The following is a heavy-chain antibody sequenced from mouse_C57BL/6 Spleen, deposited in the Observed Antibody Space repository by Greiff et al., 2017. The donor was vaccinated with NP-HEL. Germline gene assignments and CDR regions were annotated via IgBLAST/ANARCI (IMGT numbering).Heavy chain of an antibody. CDR3: SRHEDRGYGSNLAWFAY. CDR1: GYTFTEYT. D-gene: IGHD1-1*01. V-gene: IGHV1-62-2*01. CDR2: FYPGSGSI. J-gene: IGHJ3*01. Sequence: QVQLQQSGAELVKPGASVKLSCKASGYTFTEYTIHWVKQRSGQGLEWIGWFYPGSGSIKYNEKFKDKATLTADKSSSTVYMELSRLTSEDSAVYFCSRHEDRGYGSNLAWFAYWGQGTLVTVSA.